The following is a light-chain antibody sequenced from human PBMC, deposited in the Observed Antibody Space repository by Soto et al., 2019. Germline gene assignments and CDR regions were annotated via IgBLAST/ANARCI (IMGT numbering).Light chain of an antibody. CDR3: QSYDSSLSVV. J-gene: IGLJ2*01. CDR1: RSNIGAGYD. Sequence: QSVLTQPPSVSGAPGQRVTISCTGSRSNIGAGYDVHWYQQLPGTAPKLLIYVNSNRPSGVPDRFSGSKSGTSASLAITGLQAEDEADYYWQSYDSSLSVVFGGGTKLTFL. V-gene: IGLV1-40*01. CDR2: VNS.